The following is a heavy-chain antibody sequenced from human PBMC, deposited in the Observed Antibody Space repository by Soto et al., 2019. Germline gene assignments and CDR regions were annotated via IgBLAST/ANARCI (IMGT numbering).Heavy chain of an antibody. J-gene: IGHJ4*02. CDR3: ARYRISGSWSKFDY. CDR2: IYYNGST. Sequence: QLQLQESGSGLVKPSQTLSLTCSVFGGSINSADYPWSWIRQHPGKGLEWVGNIYYNGSTYYSPSLKSRVTVWFDTSKNQFSLRLTSVTAADTAVYYCARYRISGSWSKFDYWGQGTRVTVSS. D-gene: IGHD6-13*01. V-gene: IGHV4-31*03. CDR1: GGSINSADYP.